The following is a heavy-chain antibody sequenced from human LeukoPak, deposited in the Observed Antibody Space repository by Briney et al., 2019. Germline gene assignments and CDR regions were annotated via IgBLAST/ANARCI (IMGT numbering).Heavy chain of an antibody. Sequence: PGGSLRLSCAASGFAFSDYYMSWIRQAPGKGLEWVSYISSSGSTIYYADSVKGRFTISRDNAKNSLYLQMNSLRAEDTAVYYCARVHAISYYYYYMDVWGKGTTVTVSS. CDR3: ARVHAISYYYYYMDV. V-gene: IGHV3-11*04. D-gene: IGHD3-3*01. CDR2: ISSSGSTI. J-gene: IGHJ6*03. CDR1: GFAFSDYY.